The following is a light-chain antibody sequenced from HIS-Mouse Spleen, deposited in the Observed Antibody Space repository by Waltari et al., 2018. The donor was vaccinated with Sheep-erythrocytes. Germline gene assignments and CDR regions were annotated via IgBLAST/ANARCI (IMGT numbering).Light chain of an antibody. V-gene: IGLV2-11*01. CDR1: SRYVGGYNF. Sequence: QSALTHPRPVSGSPGQSVPIPCNGTSRYVGGYNFVSWYQQHPGNAPKLMIYDVSKRPSGVPDRFSGSKSGNTASLTISGLQAEDEADYYCCSYAGSYNHVFATGTKVTVL. CDR3: CSYAGSYNHV. CDR2: DVS. J-gene: IGLJ1*01.